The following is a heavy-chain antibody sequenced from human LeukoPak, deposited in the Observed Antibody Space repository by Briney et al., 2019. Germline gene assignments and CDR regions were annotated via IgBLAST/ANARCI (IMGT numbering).Heavy chain of an antibody. J-gene: IGHJ5*02. CDR2: MNPNSGNT. V-gene: IGHV1-8*03. CDR3: ARRTLKKYNWFDP. CDR1: GYTFTSYD. Sequence: GASVKVSCKASGYTFTSYDINWVRQATGQGLEWMGWMNPNSGNTGYAQKFQGRVTITRNTSISTAYMELSSLRSEDTAVYYCARRTLKKYNWFDPWGQGTLVTVSS. D-gene: IGHD1-14*01.